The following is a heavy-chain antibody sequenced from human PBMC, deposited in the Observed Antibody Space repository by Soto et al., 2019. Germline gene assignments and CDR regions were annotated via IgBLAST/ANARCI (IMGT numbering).Heavy chain of an antibody. J-gene: IGHJ3*02. V-gene: IGHV4-34*01. CDR3: AGLRLYCSGGSCPDAFDI. D-gene: IGHD2-15*01. CDR2: INHSGST. CDR1: GGSFSGYY. Sequence: SETMSLTCAVYGGSFSGYYLSWIRQHTGKGLEWIGEINHSGSTNYNPSLKSRVTISVDTSKNQFSLKLSSVTAADTAVYYCAGLRLYCSGGSCPDAFDIWGQGTMVTVSS.